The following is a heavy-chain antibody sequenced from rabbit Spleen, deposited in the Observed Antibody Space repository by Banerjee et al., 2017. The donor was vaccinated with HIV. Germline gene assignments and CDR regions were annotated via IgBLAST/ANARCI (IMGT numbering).Heavy chain of an antibody. CDR1: RFSFSDRDV. Sequence: QEQLEESGGGLIKPEGSLTLTCKASRFSFSDRDVMCWVRQAPGKGLEWIACINTATGKAVYASWAKGRFTISRTSSTTVTLQMTSLTAADTATYFCARDEDINRGAYFTLWGQGTLVTVS. D-gene: IGHD1-1*01. CDR3: ARDEDINRGAYFTL. J-gene: IGHJ4*01. CDR2: INTATGKA. V-gene: IGHV1S45*01.